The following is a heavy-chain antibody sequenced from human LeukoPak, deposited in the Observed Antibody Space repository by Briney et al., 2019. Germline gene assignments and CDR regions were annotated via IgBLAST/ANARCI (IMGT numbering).Heavy chain of an antibody. J-gene: IGHJ5*02. Sequence: SETLSLTCTVSGGSISSGSYYWSWIRQPAGKGLEWIGRIYTSGSTNYNPSLKSRVTISVDTSKNQFSLKLSSVTAADTAVYYCARDQYSSSSRWSDPWGQGTLVTVSS. CDR2: IYTSGST. D-gene: IGHD6-6*01. CDR3: ARDQYSSSSRWSDP. V-gene: IGHV4-61*02. CDR1: GGSISSGSYY.